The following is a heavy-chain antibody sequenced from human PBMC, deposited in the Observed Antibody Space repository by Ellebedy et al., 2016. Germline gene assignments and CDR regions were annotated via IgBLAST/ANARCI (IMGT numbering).Heavy chain of an antibody. Sequence: GGSLRLXXAASGFTFSSYVMHWVRQAPGKGLEWVAVISYDGSNKYYADSVKGRFTISRDNSKNTLYLQMNSLRAEDTAVYYCAKDTAGPPGSGYYYYYGMDVWGQGTTVTVSS. CDR1: GFTFSSYV. CDR3: AKDTAGPPGSGYYYYYGMDV. V-gene: IGHV3-30*18. D-gene: IGHD2-8*02. J-gene: IGHJ6*02. CDR2: ISYDGSNK.